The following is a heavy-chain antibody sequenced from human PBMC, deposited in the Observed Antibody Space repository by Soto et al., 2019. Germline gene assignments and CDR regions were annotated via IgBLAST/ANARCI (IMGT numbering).Heavy chain of an antibody. CDR1: GGSISSGGYY. CDR3: ARGHKIVVVNMSQSGFDI. CDR2: IYYSGST. J-gene: IGHJ3*02. Sequence: QVQLQESGPGLVKPSQTLSLTCTVSGGSISSGGYYWSWIRQHPGKGLEWIGYIYYSGSTYYNPSLKSRVTISVDTSKNQFSLKLSSVTAADTAVYYCARGHKIVVVNMSQSGFDIWGQGTMVTVSS. V-gene: IGHV4-31*03. D-gene: IGHD3-22*01.